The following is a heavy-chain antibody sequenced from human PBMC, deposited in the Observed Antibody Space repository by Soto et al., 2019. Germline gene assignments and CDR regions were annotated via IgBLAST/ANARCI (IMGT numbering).Heavy chain of an antibody. CDR1: GGSISSSNW. V-gene: IGHV4-4*02. CDR2: IYHSGST. Sequence: SETLSLICAVSGGSISSSNWWSWVRQPPGKGLEWIGEIYHSGSTNYNPSLKSRVTISVDKSKNQFSLKLSSVTAADTAVYYCARVNTDSTKNYYYGMDVWGQGTTVTVSS. CDR3: ARVNTDSTKNYYYGMDV. D-gene: IGHD4-17*01. J-gene: IGHJ6*02.